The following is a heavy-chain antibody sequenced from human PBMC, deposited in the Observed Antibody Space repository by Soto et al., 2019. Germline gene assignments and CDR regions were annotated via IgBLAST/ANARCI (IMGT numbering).Heavy chain of an antibody. D-gene: IGHD6-13*01. J-gene: IGHJ4*02. V-gene: IGHV5-51*01. CDR1: GYTFSNFW. CDR3: ARSPRSSPYFDY. CDR2: IYPGDHET. Sequence: GESLKISCQSSGYTFSNFWIGRVRQLPGKGLEWMGIIYPGDHETRYSPSFHGKVTISADRSINTAYLQWNSLEASDTALYFCARSPRSSPYFDYWGQGALVTVSS.